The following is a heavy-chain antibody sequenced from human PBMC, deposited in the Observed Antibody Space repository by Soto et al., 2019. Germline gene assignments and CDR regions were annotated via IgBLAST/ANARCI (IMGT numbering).Heavy chain of an antibody. CDR2: IIPIFGTA. CDR3: ARSGGPGYCSSTSCYPPYNWFDP. V-gene: IGHV1-69*13. D-gene: IGHD2-2*01. Sequence: SVKVSCKASGGTFSSYAISWVRQAPGQGLEWMGGIIPIFGTANYAQKFQGRVTITADESTSTAYMELSSLRSEDTAVYYCARSGGPGYCSSTSCYPPYNWFDPWGQGTLVTVSS. CDR1: GGTFSSYA. J-gene: IGHJ5*02.